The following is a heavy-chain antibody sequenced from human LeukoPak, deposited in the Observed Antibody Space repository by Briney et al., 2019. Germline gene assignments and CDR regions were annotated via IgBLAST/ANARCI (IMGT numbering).Heavy chain of an antibody. V-gene: IGHV3-53*01. CDR2: IYSGGST. Sequence: GGSLRLSCAASGFTVSSNYMSWVRQAPGKGLEWVSVIYSGGSTYYADSVKGRFTISRDNSKNTLYLQMNSLRAEDTAVYYCARDGDYDILTGYYMDYWGQGTLVTVSS. D-gene: IGHD3-9*01. J-gene: IGHJ4*02. CDR1: GFTVSSNY. CDR3: ARDGDYDILTGYYMDY.